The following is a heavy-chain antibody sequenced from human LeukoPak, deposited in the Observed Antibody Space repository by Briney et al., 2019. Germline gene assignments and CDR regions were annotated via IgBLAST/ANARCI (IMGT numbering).Heavy chain of an antibody. V-gene: IGHV4-38-2*02. CDR1: RYSISSAYY. CDR3: ARQYYYGSGSYYTPLDAFDI. J-gene: IGHJ3*02. D-gene: IGHD3-10*01. Sequence: PSETLSLTCTVSRYSISSAYYWGWIRQPPGKGLEWIGSMYHSGGTYYSPSLKSRVTISVDTSKNQFSLKLSSVTAADTAVYYCARQYYYGSGSYYTPLDAFDIWGQGTMVTVSS. CDR2: MYHSGGT.